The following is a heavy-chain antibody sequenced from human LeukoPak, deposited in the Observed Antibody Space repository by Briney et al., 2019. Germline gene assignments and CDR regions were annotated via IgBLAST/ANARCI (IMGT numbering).Heavy chain of an antibody. CDR1: GGSISSSSYY. V-gene: IGHV4-39*07. CDR3: ARDTSHPSGFLEWSPPPYFDY. J-gene: IGHJ4*02. D-gene: IGHD3-3*01. CDR2: IYYSGST. Sequence: SETLSLTCTVSGGSISSSSYYWGWIRQPPGKGLEWIGSIYYSGSTYYNPSLKSRVTISVDTSKNQFSLKLSSVTAADTAVYYCARDTSHPSGFLEWSPPPYFDYWGQGTLVTVSS.